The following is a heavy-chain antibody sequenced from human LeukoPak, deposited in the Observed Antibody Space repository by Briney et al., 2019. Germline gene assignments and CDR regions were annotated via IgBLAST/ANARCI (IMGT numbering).Heavy chain of an antibody. D-gene: IGHD6-13*01. V-gene: IGHV4-39*07. J-gene: IGHJ4*02. CDR1: GGSISSSSYY. Sequence: SETLSLTCTVSGGSISSSSYYWGWIRQPPGKGLEWIGSIYYSGSTYYNPSLKSRVTISVDTSKNQFSLKLSSVTAADTAVYYCARGGGTEAAADYFDYRGQGTLVTVSS. CDR3: ARGGGTEAAADYFDY. CDR2: IYYSGST.